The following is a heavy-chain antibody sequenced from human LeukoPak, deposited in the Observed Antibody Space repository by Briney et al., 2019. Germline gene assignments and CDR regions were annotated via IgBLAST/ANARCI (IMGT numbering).Heavy chain of an antibody. V-gene: IGHV3-7*05. Sequence: PGGSLTLSCAASGFTFSSHSMSWVRQAPGKGLEWVANIKEDGSENYYVDSVRGRFTISRDNAKNSLYLQMNSLRAEDTALYYCAREKAATGFFDYWGQGTLVTVSS. CDR1: GFTFSSHS. D-gene: IGHD6-13*01. CDR3: AREKAATGFFDY. CDR2: IKEDGSEN. J-gene: IGHJ4*02.